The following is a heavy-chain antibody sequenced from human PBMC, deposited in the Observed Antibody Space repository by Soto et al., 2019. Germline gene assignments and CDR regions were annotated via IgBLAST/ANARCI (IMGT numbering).Heavy chain of an antibody. Sequence: ASVKVSCKASGYSFTSYGISWVRQAPGQGLEWMGWISAYNGNTNYAQKLQGRVTMTTDTSTSTAYMELRSLRSDDTAVYYCARVAVTFHGTPRGPDNWGQGTLVTVSS. CDR3: ARVAVTFHGTPRGPDN. V-gene: IGHV1-18*01. CDR1: GYSFTSYG. D-gene: IGHD2-21*02. J-gene: IGHJ4*02. CDR2: ISAYNGNT.